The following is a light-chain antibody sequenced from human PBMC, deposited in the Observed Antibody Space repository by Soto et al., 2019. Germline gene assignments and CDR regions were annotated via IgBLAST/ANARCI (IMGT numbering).Light chain of an antibody. CDR1: QAISNH. J-gene: IGKJ4*01. Sequence: DIQMTQSPSSLSASVGDRVTITCQASQAISNHLNWYQQKPGKAPKLLIYDASNLETGVPSRFSGSGSGTDFTFTITSLQPEDIATYYCQHYENIPLTFGGGTRVEIK. CDR2: DAS. V-gene: IGKV1-33*01. CDR3: QHYENIPLT.